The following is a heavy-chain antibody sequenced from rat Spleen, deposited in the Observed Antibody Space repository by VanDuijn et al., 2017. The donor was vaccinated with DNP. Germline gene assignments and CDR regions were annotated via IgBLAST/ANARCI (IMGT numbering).Heavy chain of an antibody. CDR1: GFIFSNYW. V-gene: IGHV5-31*01. CDR3: TSNPHIRTAAPFDY. J-gene: IGHJ2*01. D-gene: IGHD3-8*01. CDR2: ISNTGDST. Sequence: EVQLVESGGGPVQPGRSLKLSCVASGFIFSNYWMTWIRQAPGKGLEWVASISNTGDSTYYLDSVKGRFSISRDNAKSTLYLQMNSLRSEDTATYYCTSNPHIRTAAPFDYWGQGVMVTVSS.